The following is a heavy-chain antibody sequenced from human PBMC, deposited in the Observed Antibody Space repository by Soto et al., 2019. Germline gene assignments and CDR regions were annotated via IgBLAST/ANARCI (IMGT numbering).Heavy chain of an antibody. D-gene: IGHD2-2*01. J-gene: IGHJ6*02. CDR1: GGSISSGDYY. Sequence: KSSETLSLTCTVSGGSISSGDYYWSWIRQPPGKGLEWIGYIYYSGSTYYNPSLKSRVTIPVDTSKNQFSLKLSSVTAADTAVYYCARGVTRYQLLTYYYGMYVWGQGTTVTVS. CDR3: ARGVTRYQLLTYYYGMYV. V-gene: IGHV4-30-4*01. CDR2: IYYSGST.